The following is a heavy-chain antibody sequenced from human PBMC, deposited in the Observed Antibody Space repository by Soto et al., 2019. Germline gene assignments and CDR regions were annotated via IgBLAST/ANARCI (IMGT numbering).Heavy chain of an antibody. CDR3: ARTLIYYYGSGSYYNDTYNWFDP. CDR2: IYYSGST. D-gene: IGHD3-10*01. J-gene: IGHJ5*02. Sequence: SETLSLTCTVSGGSISSSSFHWGWIRQPPGKGLEWIGSIYYSGSTYYSPSLKSRVTISVDTSKNQFSLKLSSVTAADTAVYYCARTLIYYYGSGSYYNDTYNWFDPWGQGTLVT. CDR1: GGSISSSSFH. V-gene: IGHV4-39*07.